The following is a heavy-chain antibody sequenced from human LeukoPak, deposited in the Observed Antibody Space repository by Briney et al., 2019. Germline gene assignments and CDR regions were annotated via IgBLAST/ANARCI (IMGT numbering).Heavy chain of an antibody. CDR3: ARLPSYYDILTGPGRAGWFDP. Sequence: GESLKISCKGSGYSFTSYWIGWVRQMPGKGLEWMGIIYPGDSDTRYSPSFQGQVTISADKSISTAYLQWSSLKASDTAMYYCARLPSYYDILTGPGRAGWFDPWGQGTLVTVSS. D-gene: IGHD3-9*01. CDR1: GYSFTSYW. J-gene: IGHJ5*02. CDR2: IYPGDSDT. V-gene: IGHV5-51*01.